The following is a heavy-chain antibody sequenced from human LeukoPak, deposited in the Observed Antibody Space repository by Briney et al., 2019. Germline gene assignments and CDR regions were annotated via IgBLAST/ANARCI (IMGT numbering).Heavy chain of an antibody. CDR3: ARHVLRFLEWLLYVDDAFDI. Sequence: SETLSLTCTVSGGSISSSSYYWGWIRRPPGKGLEWIGSIYYSGSTYYNPSLKSRVTISVDTSKNQFSLKLSSVTAADTAVYYCARHVLRFLEWLLYVDDAFDIWGQGTMVTVSS. CDR2: IYYSGST. D-gene: IGHD3-3*01. CDR1: GGSISSSSYY. V-gene: IGHV4-39*01. J-gene: IGHJ3*02.